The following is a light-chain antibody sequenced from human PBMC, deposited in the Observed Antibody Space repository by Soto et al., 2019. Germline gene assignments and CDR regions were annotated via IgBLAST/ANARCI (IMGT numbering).Light chain of an antibody. V-gene: IGKV2-30*01. CDR2: KVS. Sequence: DVVMTQSPLSLPVTLGQPASISCRSSQSIVFSDGHTYLNWFQQRPGQSPRRLIYKVSNRDSGVPDRFSGSGSGTDFTLKISRVEAEDVGVYYCMQGTHWPPYTFGQGTKLEIK. J-gene: IGKJ2*01. CDR1: QSIVFSDGHTY. CDR3: MQGTHWPPYT.